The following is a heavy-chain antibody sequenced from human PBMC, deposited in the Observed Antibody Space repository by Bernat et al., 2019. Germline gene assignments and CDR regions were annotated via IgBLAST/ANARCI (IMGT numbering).Heavy chain of an antibody. CDR1: GGSISSYY. V-gene: IGHV4-59*01. Sequence: QVQLQESGPGLVKPSETLSLTCTVSGGSISSYYWSWIRQPPGKGLEWIGYIYYSGSTNYNPSLKSRVTISVDTSKNQFSLKLSSVTAADTAVYYCSRDELAARFDLWGQGTLVTVSS. CDR3: SRDELAARFDL. CDR2: IYYSGST. J-gene: IGHJ4*02. D-gene: IGHD6-6*01.